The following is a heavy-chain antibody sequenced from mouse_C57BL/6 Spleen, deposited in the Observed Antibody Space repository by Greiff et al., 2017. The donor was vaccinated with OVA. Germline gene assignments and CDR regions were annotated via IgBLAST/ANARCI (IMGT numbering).Heavy chain of an antibody. CDR1: GYAFSSYW. Sequence: VQGVESGAELVKPGASVKISCKASGYAFSSYWMNWVKQRPGKGLEWIGQIYPGDGDTNYNGKFKGKATLTADKSSSTAYMQLSSLTSEDSAVYFCARDDDGYYDYWGQGTTLTVSS. CDR2: IYPGDGDT. D-gene: IGHD2-3*01. CDR3: ARDDDGYYDY. J-gene: IGHJ2*01. V-gene: IGHV1-80*01.